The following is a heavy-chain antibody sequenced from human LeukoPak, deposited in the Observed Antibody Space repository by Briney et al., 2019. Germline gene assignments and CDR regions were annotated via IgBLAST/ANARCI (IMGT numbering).Heavy chain of an antibody. D-gene: IGHD3-22*01. J-gene: IGHJ4*02. CDR2: IDPNSGGT. V-gene: IGHV1-2*02. CDR1: GYTFTGYY. CDR3: ARDELSVYYYDSSGYSPSFDY. Sequence: ASVKVSCKASGYTFTGYYMHWVRQAPGQGLEWMGWIDPNSGGTNYAQKFQGRVTMTRDTSISTAYMELSRLRSDDTAVYYCARDELSVYYYDSSGYSPSFDYWGQGTLVIVSS.